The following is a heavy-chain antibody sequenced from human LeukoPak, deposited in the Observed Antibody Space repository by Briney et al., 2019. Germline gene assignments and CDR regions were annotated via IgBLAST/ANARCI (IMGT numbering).Heavy chain of an antibody. J-gene: IGHJ4*02. Sequence: GASVKVSCKASGGTFSSYAISWVRQAPGQGLEWMGGIIPIFGTANYAQKFQGRVTITADESTSTAYMELSSLRSEDTAVYYCARDRDDYYDSSGQTLGPFDYWGQGTLVTVSS. V-gene: IGHV1-69*13. CDR2: IIPIFGTA. D-gene: IGHD3-22*01. CDR1: GGTFSSYA. CDR3: ARDRDDYYDSSGQTLGPFDY.